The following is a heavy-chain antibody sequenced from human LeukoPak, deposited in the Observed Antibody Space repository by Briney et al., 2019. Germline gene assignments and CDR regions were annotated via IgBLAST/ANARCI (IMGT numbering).Heavy chain of an antibody. V-gene: IGHV4-59*01. Sequence: SETLSLTCTVSGGSISSYYWNWIRQPPGKGLEWVGYIYYSGTTNHNPSLKSRVTISVDTSKKQFSLKLSSVTAADTAVYYCARAYNWNDFDYWDQGTLVTVSS. CDR3: ARAYNWNDFDY. CDR1: GGSISSYY. D-gene: IGHD1-20*01. CDR2: IYYSGTT. J-gene: IGHJ4*02.